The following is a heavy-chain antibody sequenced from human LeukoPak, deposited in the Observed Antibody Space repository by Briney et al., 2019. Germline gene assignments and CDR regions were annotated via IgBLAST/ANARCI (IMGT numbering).Heavy chain of an antibody. V-gene: IGHV3-23*01. CDR2: ISGSGDST. CDR1: GLTFSNYA. Sequence: PGGSLRLSCAASGLTFSNYAMSWVRQAPGKGLEWVSAISGSGDSTHSADSAKGRFTISRDNSRNTLYLQMNSLRAEDTAVYYCARDGIYASDYWGQGTLVTVSS. J-gene: IGHJ4*02. CDR3: ARDGIYASDY. D-gene: IGHD2/OR15-2a*01.